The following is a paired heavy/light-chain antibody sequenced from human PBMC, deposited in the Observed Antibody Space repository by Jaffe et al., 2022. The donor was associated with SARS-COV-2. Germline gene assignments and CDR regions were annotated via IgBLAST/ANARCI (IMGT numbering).Heavy chain of an antibody. Sequence: VQLEQSGAEVKKPGESLKISCKGLGYRFSDHWLGWMRQRPGGGLEWMGIIYPGDSDTRYSPSFQGQVIMSVDKSINTAYLQWSSLKASDTALYYCARLYTDLFGDAFETWGQGTVVTVSS. CDR2: IYPGDSDT. CDR1: GYRFSDHW. CDR3: ARLYTDLFGDAFET. D-gene: IGHD3-10*01. V-gene: IGHV5-51*01. J-gene: IGHJ3*02.
Light chain of an antibody. V-gene: IGLV3-25*03. Sequence: YELTQPPSVSVSPGQTARITCSGHALPQQYAYWYQQKTGQAPVLVIYKDTQRPSGIPERFSASTSGTTATLTISGVQAEDEANYFCQSTDRSHIPYVFGPGTKVTVL. CDR3: QSTDRSHIPYV. CDR2: KDT. CDR1: ALPQQY. J-gene: IGLJ1*01.